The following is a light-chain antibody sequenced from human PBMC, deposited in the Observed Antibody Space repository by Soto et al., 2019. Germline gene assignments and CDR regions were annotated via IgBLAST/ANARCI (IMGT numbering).Light chain of an antibody. J-gene: IGLJ3*02. Sequence: ALTQPPSASGTPGQRVTISCSGSSSNIGGNPVNWYQQLPGTAPKLLIYNNNQRPSGVPDRFSGSKSGTSASLAISGLQSEDEADYYCAAWHDSLNGPVFGGGTKVTVL. V-gene: IGLV1-44*01. CDR3: AAWHDSLNGPV. CDR2: NNN. CDR1: SSNIGGNP.